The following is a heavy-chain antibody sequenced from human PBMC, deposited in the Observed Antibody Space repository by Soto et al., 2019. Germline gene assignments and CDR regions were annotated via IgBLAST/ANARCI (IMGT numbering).Heavy chain of an antibody. Sequence: GGSLRLSCAASGFTFSSYGMHWVRQAPGKGLEWVAVIWYDGSNKYYADSVKGRFTISRDNSKNTLYLQMNSLRAEDTAVYYCARDAHGAGMDVWGQGTTVTVSS. CDR2: IWYDGSNK. J-gene: IGHJ6*02. CDR1: GFTFSSYG. CDR3: ARDAHGAGMDV. V-gene: IGHV3-33*01.